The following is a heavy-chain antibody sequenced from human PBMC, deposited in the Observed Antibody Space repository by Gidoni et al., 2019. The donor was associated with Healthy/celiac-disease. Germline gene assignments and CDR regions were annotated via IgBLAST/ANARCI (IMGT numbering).Heavy chain of an antibody. CDR2: IIPILGIA. Sequence: QVQLVQSGAAVKKPGSSVKVSCKASGGNFSSCTISWVRQDPGQGLEWMGRIIPILGIANYAQNYQGRVTITSDKSTSTAYMELSSLISEDTAVYYCARVPPHVSEQLEDYYYYGMDVWGQGTTVTVSS. CDR1: GGNFSSCT. CDR3: ARVPPHVSEQLEDYYYYGMDV. V-gene: IGHV1-69*02. D-gene: IGHD6-13*01. J-gene: IGHJ6*02.